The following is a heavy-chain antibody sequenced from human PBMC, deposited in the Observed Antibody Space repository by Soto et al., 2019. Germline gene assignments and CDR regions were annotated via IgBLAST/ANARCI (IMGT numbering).Heavy chain of an antibody. D-gene: IGHD2-2*01. J-gene: IGHJ6*02. CDR2: ISYDGSNR. V-gene: IGHV3-30*18. CDR1: GFTFGSFG. CDR3: GKSAPAPPPYCSTTTSCFYAKDG. Sequence: GGSLRFSFAASGFTFGSFGIHWVRQAPGKGLQWLAVISYDGSNRYYADSVEGRFTISRDNSKNTLYQQMSSLRAEDTAVYYCGKSAPAPPPYCSTTTSCFYAKDGMGQGTTVTVSS.